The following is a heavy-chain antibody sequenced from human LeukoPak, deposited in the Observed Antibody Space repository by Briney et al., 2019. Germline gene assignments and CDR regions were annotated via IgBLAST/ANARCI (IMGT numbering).Heavy chain of an antibody. D-gene: IGHD3-22*01. CDR3: AREVSEGFDF. Sequence: GGSLRLSCAASGFTFSTYAMSWVRQAPGKGLEWVSAISGSADSTYYADSVKGQFAISRDNSKNTLYLQMNSLRAEDTALYYCAREVSEGFDFWGQGTLVTVSS. V-gene: IGHV3-23*01. CDR2: ISGSADST. J-gene: IGHJ4*02. CDR1: GFTFSTYA.